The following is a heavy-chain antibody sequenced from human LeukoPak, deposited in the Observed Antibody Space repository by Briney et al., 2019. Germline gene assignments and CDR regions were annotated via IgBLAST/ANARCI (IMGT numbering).Heavy chain of an antibody. D-gene: IGHD2-2*01. J-gene: IGHJ4*02. CDR2: ISSSSSYI. Sequence: GGSLRLSCAASGFTFSSYNMNWVRQAPGKGLEWVSSISSSSSYIYYADSVKGRFTISRHNAKNSLYLQMNSLRAEDTAVYYCARDLVFGGYCSSTSCYERGVVWHWGQGTPVTVSS. CDR3: ARDLVFGGYCSSTSCYERGVVWH. V-gene: IGHV3-21*01. CDR1: GFTFSSYN.